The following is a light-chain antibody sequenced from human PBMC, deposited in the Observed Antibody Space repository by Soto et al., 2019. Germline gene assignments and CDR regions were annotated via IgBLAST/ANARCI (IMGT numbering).Light chain of an antibody. Sequence: DIQMTQSPSSLSASVGDRVTITCRASQSISLYVNWYQQKPGQAPKLLISTASRLQGGVPSRFSGSGSGTDFTLTIISLQPEDFAVYYCQQSYITPLTFGQGNRVEIK. CDR3: QQSYITPLT. V-gene: IGKV1-39*01. CDR1: QSISLY. J-gene: IGKJ1*01. CDR2: TAS.